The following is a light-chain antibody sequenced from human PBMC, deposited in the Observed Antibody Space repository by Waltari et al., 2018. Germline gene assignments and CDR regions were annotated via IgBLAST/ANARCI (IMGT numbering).Light chain of an antibody. J-gene: IGKJ5*01. CDR3: QQYYTIPLT. V-gene: IGKV4-1*01. CDR2: WAS. Sequence: DIVMTQSPDPLTVSLGERATINCKSNQSVLQRSNTQNYLAWYQQKPRQPPRLLIYWASTRESGVPDRFSGSGSGTDFTLTISSLQAEDVAVYYCQQYYTIPLTFGQGTRLEIK. CDR1: QSVLQRSNTQNY.